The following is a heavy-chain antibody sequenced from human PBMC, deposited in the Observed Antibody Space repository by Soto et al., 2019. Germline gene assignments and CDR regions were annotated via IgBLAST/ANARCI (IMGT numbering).Heavy chain of an antibody. D-gene: IGHD6-6*01. CDR2: INAGNGNT. CDR1: GYTFTSYA. CDR3: ARRWGSVSAARPGNWFDH. Sequence: ASVKVSCKASGYTFTSYAMHWVRQAPGQRLEWMGWINAGNGNTKYSQKFQGRVTITRDTSASTAYMELSSLRSEDTAVYYCARRWGSVSAARPGNWFDHWGQGTLVTVSS. V-gene: IGHV1-3*01. J-gene: IGHJ5*02.